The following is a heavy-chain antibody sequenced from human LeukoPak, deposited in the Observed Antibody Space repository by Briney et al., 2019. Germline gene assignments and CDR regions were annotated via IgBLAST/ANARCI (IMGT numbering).Heavy chain of an antibody. V-gene: IGHV1-18*01. CDR3: VRGPYGASISNWFDP. Sequence: ASVKVSCKASGYTFTSYGISWVRQAPGQGLEWMGWISAYNGNTNYAQKLQGRVTMTTDTSTSTAYMELRSLRSDDTAVYYCVRGPYGASISNWFDPWGQGLLVTVSS. D-gene: IGHD4/OR15-4a*01. CDR1: GYTFTSYG. J-gene: IGHJ5*02. CDR2: ISAYNGNT.